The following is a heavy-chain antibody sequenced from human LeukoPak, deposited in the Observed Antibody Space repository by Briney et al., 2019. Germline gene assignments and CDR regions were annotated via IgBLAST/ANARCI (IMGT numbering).Heavy chain of an antibody. CDR3: AKDSIHSGYDHFDY. CDR1: GFTFDDYA. V-gene: IGHV3-9*01. Sequence: PGRSLRLPCAASGFTFDDYAMHWVRQAPGKGLEWVSGISWNSGSIGYADSVKGRFTISRDNAKNSLYLQMNSLGAEDTALYYCAKDSIHSGYDHFDYWGQGTLVTVSS. D-gene: IGHD5-12*01. J-gene: IGHJ4*02. CDR2: ISWNSGSI.